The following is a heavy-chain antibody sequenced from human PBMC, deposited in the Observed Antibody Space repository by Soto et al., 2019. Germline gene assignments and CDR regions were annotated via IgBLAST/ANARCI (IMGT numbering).Heavy chain of an antibody. Sequence: QVQLVESGGGVVQPGRSLRLSCAASGFTFSSYAMHWVRQAPGKGLEGVAVISYDGSNKYYAESVKGRFTISRDNSKNTLDLQMNSLRAEDTAVYYCARDPGAAMARFYYYGMEVWGQGTTVTVSS. CDR2: ISYDGSNK. CDR3: ARDPGAAMARFYYYGMEV. D-gene: IGHD5-18*01. CDR1: GFTFSSYA. J-gene: IGHJ6*02. V-gene: IGHV3-30-3*01.